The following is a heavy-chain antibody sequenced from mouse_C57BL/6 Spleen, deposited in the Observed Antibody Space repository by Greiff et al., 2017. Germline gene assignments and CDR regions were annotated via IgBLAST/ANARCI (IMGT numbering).Heavy chain of an antibody. CDR1: GYTFTSYW. J-gene: IGHJ4*01. V-gene: IGHV1-55*01. CDR3: ARSDGSSYGAMDY. Sequence: VQLQQPGAELVKPGASVKMSCKASGYTFTSYWITWVKQRPGQGLEWIGDIYPGSGSTNYNEKFKSKATRTVDTSSSTAYMQLSSLTSEDSAVYYCARSDGSSYGAMDYWGQGTSVTVSS. D-gene: IGHD1-1*01. CDR2: IYPGSGST.